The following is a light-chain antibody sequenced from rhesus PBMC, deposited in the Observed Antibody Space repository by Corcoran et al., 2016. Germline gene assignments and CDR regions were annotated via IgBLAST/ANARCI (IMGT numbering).Light chain of an antibody. CDR3: QQESNWKLT. Sequence: EIVLTQSPATLALSPGERATLSCRASQSVGSYLAWYQQKPGQAPRLLIYGASSRATGIPERFSGSGSGTDFTLTISSLEPEYVGVYYCQQESNWKLTFGGGTKVEIK. V-gene: IGKV3-24*04. CDR2: GAS. J-gene: IGKJ4*01. CDR1: QSVGSY.